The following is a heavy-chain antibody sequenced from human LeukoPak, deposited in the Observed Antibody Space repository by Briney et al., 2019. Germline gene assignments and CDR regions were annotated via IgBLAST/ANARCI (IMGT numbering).Heavy chain of an antibody. V-gene: IGHV1-2*06. Sequence: GASVKVSCKASGYTFTDYYMHWVRQAPGQGLEWMGRINANSGGTNYAQQSQGRVTMTRDTSITTAYMELSRLRSDDTAVYYCARDSGITGTTGAIDYWGQGTLVTVSS. J-gene: IGHJ4*02. D-gene: IGHD1-20*01. CDR3: ARDSGITGTTGAIDY. CDR1: GYTFTDYY. CDR2: INANSGGT.